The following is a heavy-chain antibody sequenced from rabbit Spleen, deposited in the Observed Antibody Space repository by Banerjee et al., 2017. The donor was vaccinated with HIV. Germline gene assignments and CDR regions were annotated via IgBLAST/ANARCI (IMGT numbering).Heavy chain of an antibody. Sequence: QSLEESGGDLVKPGASLTLTCTASGFSFSSDYYMCWVRQAPGKGLECGACIYPDSSGSTYYANWATGRLTISKASSTTVTLQMTSLTVADPATYFCARGSATMTMVIPGFYLSLWGQGTLVTVS. D-gene: IGHD2-1*01. CDR1: GFSFSSDYY. CDR3: ARGSATMTMVIPGFYLSL. CDR2: IYPDSSGST. J-gene: IGHJ4*01. V-gene: IGHV1S40*01.